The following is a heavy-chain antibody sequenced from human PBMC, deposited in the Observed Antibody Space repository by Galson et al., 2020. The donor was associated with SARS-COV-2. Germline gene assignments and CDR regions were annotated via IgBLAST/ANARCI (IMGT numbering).Heavy chain of an antibody. CDR2: ISHDGRIE. V-gene: IGHV3-30*04. CDR3: ARDVSGGGCDI. J-gene: IGHJ3*02. D-gene: IGHD3-16*01. Sequence: GGSLRLSCAASGFTFSNYAIHWVRQAPGKGLEWVAVISHDGRIEVYADSVKGRFTISRDSSENLVFLQVSSLRTDDTALYYCARDVSGGGCDIWGQGTMVTVSS. CDR1: GFTFSNYA.